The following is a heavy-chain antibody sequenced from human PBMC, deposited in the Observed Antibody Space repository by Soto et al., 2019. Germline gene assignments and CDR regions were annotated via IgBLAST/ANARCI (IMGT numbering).Heavy chain of an antibody. D-gene: IGHD3-22*01. CDR3: ARNYYDSSDRDYLDY. J-gene: IGHJ4*02. CDR1: GYTFTSYY. V-gene: IGHV1-2*02. Sequence: QVQLVQSGAEVKRPGASVTVSCKASGYTFTSYYIHWVRQAPGQGLEWMGWINPITGGTNYAPKYQGRFTMTRDTSIPPAYMELSRLRSDDTAVYYCARNYYDSSDRDYLDYWGQGTPVTVSS. CDR2: INPITGGT.